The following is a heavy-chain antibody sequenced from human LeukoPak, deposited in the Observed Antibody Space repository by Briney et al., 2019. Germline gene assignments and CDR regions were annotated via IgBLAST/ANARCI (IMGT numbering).Heavy chain of an antibody. CDR3: ARGEIFGVVIMYYYGMDV. V-gene: IGHV1-69*13. J-gene: IGHJ6*02. CDR2: IIPIFGTA. Sequence: ASVKVSRKASGGTFSSYAISWVRQAPGQGLEWMGGIIPIFGTANYAQKFQGRVTITADESTSTAYMELSSLRSEDTAVYYCARGEIFGVVIMYYYGMDVWGQGTTVTVSS. D-gene: IGHD3-3*01. CDR1: GGTFSSYA.